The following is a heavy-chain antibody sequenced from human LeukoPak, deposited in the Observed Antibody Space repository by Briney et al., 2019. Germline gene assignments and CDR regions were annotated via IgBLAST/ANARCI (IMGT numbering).Heavy chain of an antibody. Sequence: ASVKVSCKASGGTFTSYGISWVRQAPGQGLEWMGWISAYNGNTNYAQKLQGRVTMTTDTSTSTAYMELRSLRSDDTAVYYCARVPHRTDSLLCYYYYGMDVWGQGTTVTVSS. CDR2: ISAYNGNT. CDR3: ARVPHRTDSLLCYYYYGMDV. D-gene: IGHD2-2*01. V-gene: IGHV1-18*01. J-gene: IGHJ6*02. CDR1: GGTFTSYG.